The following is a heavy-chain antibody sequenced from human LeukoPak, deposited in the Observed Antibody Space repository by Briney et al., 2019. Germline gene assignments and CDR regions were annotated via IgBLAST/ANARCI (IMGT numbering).Heavy chain of an antibody. J-gene: IGHJ4*02. V-gene: IGHV3-30*03. CDR1: GFTFSSYG. D-gene: IGHD1-26*01. CDR2: ISYDGSNK. Sequence: GSLRLSCAASGFTFSSYGMHWVRQAPGKGLEWVAVISYDGSNKYYADSVKGRFTISRDNSKNTLYLQMNSLRAEDTAVYYCARERVVGATSLFLFDYWGQGTLVTVSS. CDR3: ARERVVGATSLFLFDY.